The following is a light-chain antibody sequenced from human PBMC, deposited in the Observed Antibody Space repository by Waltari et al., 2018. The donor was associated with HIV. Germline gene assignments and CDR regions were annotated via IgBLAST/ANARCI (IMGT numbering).Light chain of an antibody. Sequence: DIQLTQSPSFLSASVGDRVTITCRASQGISSYLAWYQQKPGKAPKLLIYAASTLQSGVPSRFSGRGSGTEFTLTISSLQPEDSATYYCQQLNSYPHTFGGGTKVEIK. CDR3: QQLNSYPHT. CDR1: QGISSY. J-gene: IGKJ4*01. V-gene: IGKV1-9*01. CDR2: AAS.